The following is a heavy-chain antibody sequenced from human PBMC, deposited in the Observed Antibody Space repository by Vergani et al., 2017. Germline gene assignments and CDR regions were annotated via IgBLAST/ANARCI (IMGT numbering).Heavy chain of an antibody. J-gene: IGHJ4*02. CDR2: IYSGGST. Sequence: EVQLVETGGGLIQPGGSLRLSCAASGFTVSSNYMSWVRQAPGKGLEWVSVIYSGGSTYYADSVKGRFTISRDNSKNTLYLQMNSLRAEDTAVYYCARGRYMGYDGDYFDYWGQGTLVTVSS. CDR3: ARGRYMGYDGDYFDY. CDR1: GFTVSSNY. D-gene: IGHD5-12*01. V-gene: IGHV3-53*02.